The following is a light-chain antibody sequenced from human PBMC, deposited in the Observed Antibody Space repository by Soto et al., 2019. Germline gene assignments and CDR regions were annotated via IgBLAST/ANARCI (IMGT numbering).Light chain of an antibody. Sequence: IVLTQSPGALSVSPGERATLSCRASQTVRNSYLAWYQQTAGQAPRLLIYGASIRTPGTPDRFSGSGSGTDFILTISRLEPEDSAVYYCQQYGTTRYTFGQGTKLEIK. V-gene: IGKV3-20*01. CDR2: GAS. J-gene: IGKJ2*01. CDR3: QQYGTTRYT. CDR1: QTVRNSY.